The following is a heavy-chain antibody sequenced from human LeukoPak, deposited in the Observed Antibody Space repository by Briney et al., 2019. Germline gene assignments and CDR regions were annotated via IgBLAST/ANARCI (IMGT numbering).Heavy chain of an antibody. CDR3: ARSGYYGSGSYYRGYYYYGMDV. CDR2: ISAYNGNT. V-gene: IGHV1-18*04. CDR1: GYTFTSYG. D-gene: IGHD3-10*01. J-gene: IGHJ6*04. Sequence: ASVKVSCKASGYTFTSYGISWVRQAPGQGLEWMGWISAYNGNTNYAQELQGRVTMTTDTSTSTAYMELRSLRSDDTAVYYCARSGYYGSGSYYRGYYYYGMDVWGKGTTVTVSS.